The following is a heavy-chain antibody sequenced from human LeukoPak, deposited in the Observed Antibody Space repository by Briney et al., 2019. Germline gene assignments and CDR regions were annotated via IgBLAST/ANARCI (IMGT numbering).Heavy chain of an antibody. CDR3: AKGFSGSYDRWVDY. J-gene: IGHJ4*02. Sequence: GGSLRLSCAASGFTFSSYAMSWVRQAPGKGLEWVSAISGSGGSTYYADSVKGRFTISRDNSKNTLYLQMNILRAEDTAVYYCAKGFSGSYDRWVDYWGQGTLVTVSS. CDR1: GFTFSSYA. CDR2: ISGSGGST. D-gene: IGHD1-26*01. V-gene: IGHV3-23*01.